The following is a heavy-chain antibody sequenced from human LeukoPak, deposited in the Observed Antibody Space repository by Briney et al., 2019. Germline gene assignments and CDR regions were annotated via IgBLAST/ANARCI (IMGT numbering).Heavy chain of an antibody. J-gene: IGHJ4*02. CDR2: IYYSGST. V-gene: IGHV4-39*01. CDR3: ARHGAFFDY. CDR1: GGSISGSSYY. Sequence: PSETLSLTCTVSGGSISGSSYYWGWIRQPPGKGLEWIGSIYYSGSTYYNPSLKSRVTISVDTSKNQFSLKLSSVTAADTAVYYCARHGAFFDYWGQGTLVTVSS. D-gene: IGHD1-26*01.